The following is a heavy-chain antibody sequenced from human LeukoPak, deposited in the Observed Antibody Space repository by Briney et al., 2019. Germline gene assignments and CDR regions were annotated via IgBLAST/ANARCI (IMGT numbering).Heavy chain of an antibody. CDR3: ARVGRTVPAAIANFFDY. Sequence: SETLSLTCTVSGGSISSYYWSWIRQHPGKGLEWIGYIYYSGSTYYNPSLKSRVTISVDTSKNQFSLKLSSVTAADTAVYYCARVGRTVPAAIANFFDYWGQGTLVTVSS. J-gene: IGHJ4*02. V-gene: IGHV4-59*06. D-gene: IGHD2-2*02. CDR1: GGSISSYY. CDR2: IYYSGST.